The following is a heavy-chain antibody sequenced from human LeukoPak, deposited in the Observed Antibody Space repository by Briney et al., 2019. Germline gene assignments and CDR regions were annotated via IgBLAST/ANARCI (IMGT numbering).Heavy chain of an antibody. Sequence: PGGSLRLSCAASGFSLSSYWMHWVRQAPGKGLVWVSRINSDGSTTNYADSVKGRFTISRDNAKNTLYLQMNSLRAEDTAVYYCAWRQYRSSWYYFDYWGQGTLVTVSS. V-gene: IGHV3-74*01. D-gene: IGHD6-13*01. CDR1: GFSLSSYW. CDR2: INSDGSTT. J-gene: IGHJ4*02. CDR3: AWRQYRSSWYYFDY.